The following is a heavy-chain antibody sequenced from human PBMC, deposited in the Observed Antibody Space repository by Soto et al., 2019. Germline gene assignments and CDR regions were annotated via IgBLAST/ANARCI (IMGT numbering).Heavy chain of an antibody. Sequence: ASVEVSCKASGYTFTSYDINWVRQATGEGLEWMGWMNPNSGNTGYAQKFQGRVTMTRNTSISTAYMELSSLRSEDTAVYYCASGPYCSSTSCYPLGIFVNHYGMDVWGQGNTVTV. D-gene: IGHD2-2*01. CDR2: MNPNSGNT. J-gene: IGHJ6*02. V-gene: IGHV1-8*01. CDR1: GYTFTSYD. CDR3: ASGPYCSSTSCYPLGIFVNHYGMDV.